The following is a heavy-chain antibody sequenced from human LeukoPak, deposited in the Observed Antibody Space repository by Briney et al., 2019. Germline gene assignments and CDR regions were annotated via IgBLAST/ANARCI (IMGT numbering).Heavy chain of an antibody. CDR3: ASTGIAVAGTVF. Sequence: TGGSLRLSCAASGFTFSSYSMNWVRQAPGKGLEWVAVISYDGSNKYYADSVKGRFTISGDNSKNTLYLQMNSLRAEDTAVYYCASTGIAVAGTVFWGQGTLVTVSS. D-gene: IGHD6-19*01. V-gene: IGHV3-30*03. CDR1: GFTFSSYS. CDR2: ISYDGSNK. J-gene: IGHJ4*02.